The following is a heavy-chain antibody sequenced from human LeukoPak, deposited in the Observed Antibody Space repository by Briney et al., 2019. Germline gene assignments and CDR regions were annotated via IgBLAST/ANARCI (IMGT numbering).Heavy chain of an antibody. CDR1: GFTFSSYW. V-gene: IGHV3-7*01. J-gene: IGHJ4*02. CDR3: ARDRRYGGNSLYYFDY. Sequence: PGGSLRLSCAASGFTFSSYWMTWFRQAPGKGLEWVANIKQDGSEKYYVDSVKGRFTISRDNAKNSLYLQMNSLRAEDTAVYYCARDRRYGGNSLYYFDYWGQGTPVTVSS. D-gene: IGHD4-23*01. CDR2: IKQDGSEK.